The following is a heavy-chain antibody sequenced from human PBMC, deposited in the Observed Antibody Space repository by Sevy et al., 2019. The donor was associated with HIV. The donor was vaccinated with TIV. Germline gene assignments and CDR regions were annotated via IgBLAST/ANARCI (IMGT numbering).Heavy chain of an antibody. Sequence: SETLSLTCTVSGGSISSSSYYWGWIRQPPGKGLEWIGSIYYSGSTYYNPSLKSRVTISVDTSKNQFSLKLSSVTAADTAVYYCASTSMIVVVITTSWYFDLWGRGTLVTVSS. CDR2: IYYSGST. D-gene: IGHD3-22*01. CDR1: GGSISSSSYY. J-gene: IGHJ2*01. V-gene: IGHV4-39*01. CDR3: ASTSMIVVVITTSWYFDL.